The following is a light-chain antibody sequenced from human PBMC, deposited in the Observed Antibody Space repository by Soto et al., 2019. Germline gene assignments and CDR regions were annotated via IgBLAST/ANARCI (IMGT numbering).Light chain of an antibody. CDR1: QSVSNS. J-gene: IGKJ1*01. Sequence: DIQMTQSPSTLSAFVGDRSTITCGAGQSVSNSLAWYQQNPGKPPQLLIYKASSLESGVPSRFSGSGSGTEFTLTISSLQPDDFATYYCQQYDSYSWTFGQGTKVVIK. CDR3: QQYDSYSWT. V-gene: IGKV1-5*03. CDR2: KAS.